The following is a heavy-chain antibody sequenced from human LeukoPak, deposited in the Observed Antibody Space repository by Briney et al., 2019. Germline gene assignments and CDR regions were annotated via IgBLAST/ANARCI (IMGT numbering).Heavy chain of an antibody. CDR2: ISAYNGNT. V-gene: IGHV1-18*01. Sequence: ASVEVSCKASGYTFTSYGISWVRQAPGQGLEWMGWISAYNGNTNYAQKLQGRVTMTTDTSTSTAYMELRSLRSDDTAVYYCARDMGYSSGWYERFDYWGQGTLVTVSS. CDR1: GYTFTSYG. D-gene: IGHD6-19*01. J-gene: IGHJ4*02. CDR3: ARDMGYSSGWYERFDY.